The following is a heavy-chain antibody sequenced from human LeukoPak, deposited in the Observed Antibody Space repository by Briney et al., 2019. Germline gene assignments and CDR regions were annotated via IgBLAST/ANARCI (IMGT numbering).Heavy chain of an antibody. J-gene: IGHJ5*02. CDR3: GRRILNDDVLTGP. CDR1: GYTFSSYG. Sequence: ASVKVSCKTSGYTFSSYGITWVRQAPGQGLEWMGWVSAYNGDTNYAQKFQGRISMARDTSTTSAFMELRSLRSDDTAVYYCGRRILNDDVLTGPWGQGTLATVSS. D-gene: IGHD3-9*01. CDR2: VSAYNGDT. V-gene: IGHV1-18*01.